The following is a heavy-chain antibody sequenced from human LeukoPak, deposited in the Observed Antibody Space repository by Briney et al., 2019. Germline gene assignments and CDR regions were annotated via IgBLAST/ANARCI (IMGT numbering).Heavy chain of an antibody. D-gene: IGHD6-6*01. Sequence: QSGGSLRLSCAASGFTFSSYAMHWVRQAPGKGLEWVAFIRYDGSNKYYADSVKGRFTISRDNSKNTLYLQMNSLRAEDTAVYYCACSSSSRTIRDYWGQGTLVTVSS. V-gene: IGHV3-30*02. CDR2: IRYDGSNK. J-gene: IGHJ4*02. CDR3: ACSSSSRTIRDY. CDR1: GFTFSSYA.